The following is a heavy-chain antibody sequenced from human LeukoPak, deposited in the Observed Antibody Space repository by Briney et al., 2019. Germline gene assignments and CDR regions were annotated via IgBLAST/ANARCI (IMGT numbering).Heavy chain of an antibody. D-gene: IGHD4-17*01. Sequence: SVKVSCKASGGTFSSYAISWVRQAPGQGLEWMGRIIPILGIANYAQKFQGRVTITTDESTSTAYMELSSLRSEDTAVYYCARVEPDYGDYVNYYYMDVWGKGTTVTVSS. CDR3: ARVEPDYGDYVNYYYMDV. CDR1: GGTFSSYA. J-gene: IGHJ6*03. CDR2: IIPILGIA. V-gene: IGHV1-69*04.